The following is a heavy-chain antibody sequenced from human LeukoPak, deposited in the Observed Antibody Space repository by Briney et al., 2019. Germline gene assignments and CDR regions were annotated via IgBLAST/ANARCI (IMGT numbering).Heavy chain of an antibody. CDR1: GGTFSSYT. V-gene: IGHV1-69*02. D-gene: IGHD3-22*01. J-gene: IGHJ4*02. CDR2: IIPILGIA. Sequence: SVKVSCKASGGTFSSYTISWVRQAPGQGLEWMGRIIPILGIANYAQKFQGRVTITADKSTSTAYMELSSLRSEDTAVYYCARGLVAVPEYFDYWGQGTLVTVSS. CDR3: ARGLVAVPEYFDY.